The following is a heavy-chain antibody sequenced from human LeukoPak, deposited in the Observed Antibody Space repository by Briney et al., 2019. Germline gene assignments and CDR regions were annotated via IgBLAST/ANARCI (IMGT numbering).Heavy chain of an antibody. D-gene: IGHD4-11*01. CDR3: AKETVTSEFDY. V-gene: IGHV3-66*01. CDR2: IYSCGST. Sequence: GGSLRLSCAASGFTVSSNYMSWVRQAPGKGLEWVSVIYSCGSTYYADSVKGRFTISRDNSKNTLYLQMNSLRAEDTAVYYCAKETVTSEFDYWGQGTLVTVSS. CDR1: GFTVSSNY. J-gene: IGHJ4*02.